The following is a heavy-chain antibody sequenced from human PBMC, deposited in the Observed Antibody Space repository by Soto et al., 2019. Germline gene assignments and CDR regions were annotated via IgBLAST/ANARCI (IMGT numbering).Heavy chain of an antibody. J-gene: IGHJ4*02. CDR2: INHSGST. Sequence: SETLSLTCAFYGVYFSGYYWSWIRQPPGKGLEWIGEINHSGSTNYNPSLKSRVTISVDTSKNQFSLKLSSVTAADTAVYYCARAPDDILTGYYYFDYWGQGTLVTVSS. V-gene: IGHV4-34*01. CDR3: ARAPDDILTGYYYFDY. CDR1: GVYFSGYY. D-gene: IGHD3-9*01.